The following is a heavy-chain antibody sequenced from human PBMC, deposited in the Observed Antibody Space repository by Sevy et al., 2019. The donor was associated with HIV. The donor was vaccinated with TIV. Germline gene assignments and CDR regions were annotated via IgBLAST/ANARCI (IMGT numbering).Heavy chain of an antibody. CDR2: ISSGGRT. D-gene: IGHD2-15*01. V-gene: IGHV3-53*01. J-gene: IGHJ4*02. Sequence: GGSLRLSCAASGFTVSSDYMSWVRQAPGKGLEWVSLISSGGRTYYSDSVKGGFAVSRDNSKNTLYLQMNSLRAEDTARYYCARDEGCDWTFDYWGQGALVTVSS. CDR1: GFTVSSDY. CDR3: ARDEGCDWTFDY.